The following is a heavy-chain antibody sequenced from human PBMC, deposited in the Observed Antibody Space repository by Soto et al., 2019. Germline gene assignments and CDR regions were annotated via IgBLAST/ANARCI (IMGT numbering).Heavy chain of an antibody. CDR1: GFTFSGSA. Sequence: EVQLVESGGGLVQPGGSLKLSCAASGFTFSGSAMHWVRQASGKGLEWVGRIRSKASIYATAYAASVKGRFTISRDDSKNTAYLQMNSLKTEDTAVYYCTRLDWNSDWGQGTLVTVSS. CDR3: TRLDWNSD. J-gene: IGHJ4*02. V-gene: IGHV3-73*02. D-gene: IGHD1-7*01. CDR2: IRSKASIYAT.